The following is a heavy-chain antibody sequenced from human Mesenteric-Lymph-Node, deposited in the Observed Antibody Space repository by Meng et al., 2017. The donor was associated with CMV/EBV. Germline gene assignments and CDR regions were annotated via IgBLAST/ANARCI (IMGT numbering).Heavy chain of an antibody. Sequence: CAESGFKFGTSVMHWVRQAPGKGLEWVAYTRSDGSIKHYAESVRGRFTISRDNSKYTLYLQMTSLRDVDTAVYYCTKTLSPTGAFDYWGQGSLVTVSS. D-gene: IGHD7-27*01. CDR3: TKTLSPTGAFDY. V-gene: IGHV3-30*02. J-gene: IGHJ4*02. CDR1: GFKFGTSV. CDR2: TRSDGSIK.